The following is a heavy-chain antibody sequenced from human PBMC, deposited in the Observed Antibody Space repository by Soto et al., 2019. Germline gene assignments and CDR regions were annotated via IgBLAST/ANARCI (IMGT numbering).Heavy chain of an antibody. V-gene: IGHV3-23*01. CDR3: AKVAGGLGYFDL. CDR1: GFTFSDYA. Sequence: EVQLLESGGGLARPGGSLRLSCVASGFTFSDYAMTWVRQAPGKGLEWVATISATGGNIEYTDSLKGRFTISRDNSKNTLYLQLIGLTSDDTAVHCCAKVAGGLGYFDLWGLGTLVTVSS. CDR2: ISATGGNI. J-gene: IGHJ2*01. D-gene: IGHD3-16*01.